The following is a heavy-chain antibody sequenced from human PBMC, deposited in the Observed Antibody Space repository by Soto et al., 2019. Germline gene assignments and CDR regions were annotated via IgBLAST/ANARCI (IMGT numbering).Heavy chain of an antibody. V-gene: IGHV4-59*02. CDR2: IHSTGGT. D-gene: IGHD3-3*01. J-gene: IGHJ6*02. CDR1: GASVSSYS. Sequence: SETLSLTCSVTGASVSSYSWSWIRQSPGKGLEWIGYIHSTGGTNYTPSLRGRVTISVDTSRNQLSLNLTSLTAADTAVYYCARDVGITIFGGPPSYYYGMDVWGQGTTVTVSS. CDR3: ARDVGITIFGGPPSYYYGMDV.